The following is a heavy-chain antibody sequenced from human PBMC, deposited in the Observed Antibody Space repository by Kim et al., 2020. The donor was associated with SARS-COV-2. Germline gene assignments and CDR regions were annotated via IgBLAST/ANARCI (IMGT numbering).Heavy chain of an antibody. D-gene: IGHD3-10*01. Sequence: SETLSLTCAVYGGSFSGYYWSWIRQPPGKGLEWIGEINHSGSTNYNPSLKSRVTISVDTSKNQFSLKLSSVTAADTAVYYCASSAGSGSYEDYWGQGTLVTVSS. V-gene: IGHV4-34*01. J-gene: IGHJ4*02. CDR1: GGSFSGYY. CDR2: INHSGST. CDR3: ASSAGSGSYEDY.